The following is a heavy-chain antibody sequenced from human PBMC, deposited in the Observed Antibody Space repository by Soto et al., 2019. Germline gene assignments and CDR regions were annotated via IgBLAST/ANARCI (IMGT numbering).Heavy chain of an antibody. CDR2: ISSSSSTI. J-gene: IGHJ5*02. CDR3: ARHPERIAQIGWFDP. V-gene: IGHV3-48*01. D-gene: IGHD6-13*01. CDR1: GFTFSSYS. Sequence: PGGSLRLSCAASGFTFSSYSMNWGRQGPGKGLEWVSYISSSSSTIYYADSVKGRFTISRDNAKNSLYLQMNSLRAEDTAVYYCARHPERIAQIGWFDPWGQGTLVTDCS.